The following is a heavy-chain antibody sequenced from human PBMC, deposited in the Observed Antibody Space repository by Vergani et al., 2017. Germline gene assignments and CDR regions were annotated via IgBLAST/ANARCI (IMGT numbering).Heavy chain of an antibody. V-gene: IGHV3-7*01. D-gene: IGHD1-14*01. Sequence: EVQLVESGGGLVQPGGSLRLSCAASGFTFSSSWMSWVRQAPGKGLEWVANIKQDGSEKYYVDSVKGRFTISRDNAKNSLYLQMNSLRAEDTAVYYCARVRYRLGDYWGQGTLVTVSS. J-gene: IGHJ4*02. CDR3: ARVRYRLGDY. CDR1: GFTFSSSW. CDR2: IKQDGSEK.